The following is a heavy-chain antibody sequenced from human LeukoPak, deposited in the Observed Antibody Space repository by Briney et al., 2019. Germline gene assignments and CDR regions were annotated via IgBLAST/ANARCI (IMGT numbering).Heavy chain of an antibody. V-gene: IGHV7-4-1*02. Sequence: HRASAKVSCKTSGYTFTNHALNWVRQAPGQGLEWMGWINTNTGIPTYAQGFTGRFVFSLDTSVSTAYLQISSLKAEDTAVYFCARDGRGYTYGESSWGQGTLVTVSS. CDR1: GYTFTNHA. J-gene: IGHJ4*02. CDR2: INTNTGIP. D-gene: IGHD5-18*01. CDR3: ARDGRGYTYGESS.